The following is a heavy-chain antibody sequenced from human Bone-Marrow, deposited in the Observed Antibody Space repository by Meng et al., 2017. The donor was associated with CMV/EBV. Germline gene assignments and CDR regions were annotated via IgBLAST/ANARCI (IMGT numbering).Heavy chain of an antibody. Sequence: ASVKVSCKASGYTFTSYYMHWVRQAPGQGLEWMGIINPSGGSTSYAQKFQGRVTMTTDTSTSTAYMELRSLKSDDTAVYYCARKNAVHYYYGMDVWGQGPTATVPS. V-gene: IGHV1-46*01. J-gene: IGHJ6*02. D-gene: IGHD2-2*01. CDR2: INPSGGST. CDR3: ARKNAVHYYYGMDV. CDR1: GYTFTSYY.